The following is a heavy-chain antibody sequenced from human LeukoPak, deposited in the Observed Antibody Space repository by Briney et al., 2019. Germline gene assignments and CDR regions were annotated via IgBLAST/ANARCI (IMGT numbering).Heavy chain of an antibody. CDR3: AKHCASGPRGFDP. Sequence: GGSLRLSCAASGFTFNTYAMNWVRQTPGRGLEWVSTISPSGDSTYHADSVKGRFTISRDNSKNTLYLQMNSLRADDTAVYYCAKHCASGPRGFDPWGQGTLVTVSS. D-gene: IGHD2-21*01. V-gene: IGHV3-23*01. J-gene: IGHJ5*02. CDR1: GFTFNTYA. CDR2: ISPSGDST.